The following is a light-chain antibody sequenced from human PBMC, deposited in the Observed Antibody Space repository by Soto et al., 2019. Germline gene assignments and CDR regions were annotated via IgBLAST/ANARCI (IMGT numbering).Light chain of an antibody. CDR1: QSVSSH. Sequence: DIVLTQSPATLSLSPGERAILSCRASQSVSSHLAWFQQRPGQAPRLLIYGASSRATGIPDRFSGSGSGTDFTLTISRLEPEDFAVYYCQQYGSSPITFGQGTRLEIK. V-gene: IGKV3-20*01. J-gene: IGKJ5*01. CDR2: GAS. CDR3: QQYGSSPIT.